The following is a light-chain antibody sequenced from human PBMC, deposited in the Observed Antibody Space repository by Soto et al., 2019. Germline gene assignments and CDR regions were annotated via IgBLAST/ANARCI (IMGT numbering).Light chain of an antibody. Sequence: QSVLTQPPAAAATPGQRVTISCSGSSSNIGSKYVCWYQQLPGAAPKLLIYRDNQRPSGVPDRFSGSKSGTSASLAISGLRSEDEADYYCAAWDDSLTGRVFGGGTKVTVL. CDR1: SSNIGSKY. V-gene: IGLV1-47*01. CDR3: AAWDDSLTGRV. CDR2: RDN. J-gene: IGLJ3*02.